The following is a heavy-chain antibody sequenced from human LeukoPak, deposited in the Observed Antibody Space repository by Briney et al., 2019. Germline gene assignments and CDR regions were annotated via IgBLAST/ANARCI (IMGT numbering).Heavy chain of an antibody. J-gene: IGHJ6*02. Sequence: PSETLSLTCTVSGDSISSYYWSWIRQPPGKGLEWIGYIYYSGSTNYNPSLKSRVTISVDTSKNQFSLKLSSVAAADTAVYYCARGYYSLDVWGQGTTVTVS. CDR1: GDSISSYY. CDR2: IYYSGST. V-gene: IGHV4-59*01. CDR3: ARGYYSLDV.